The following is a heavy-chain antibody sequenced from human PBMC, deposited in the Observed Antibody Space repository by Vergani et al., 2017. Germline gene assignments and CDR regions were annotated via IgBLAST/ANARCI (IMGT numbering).Heavy chain of an antibody. V-gene: IGHV1-69*01. J-gene: IGHJ4*02. D-gene: IGHD2-2*01. CDR1: GGTFSSYA. CDR3: ASQPTYCSSTSCYVDY. Sequence: QVQLVQSGAEVKKPGSSVKVSCKSSGGTFSSYAISWVRQAPGQGLEWMGGIIPIFGTANYAQKFQGRVTITADESTSTAYMELSSLRSEEKAVYYCASQPTYCSSTSCYVDYWGQGTLVTVSA. CDR2: IIPIFGTA.